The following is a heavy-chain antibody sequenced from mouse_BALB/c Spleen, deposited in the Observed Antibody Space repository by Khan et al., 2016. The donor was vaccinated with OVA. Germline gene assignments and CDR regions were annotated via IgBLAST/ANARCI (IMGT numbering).Heavy chain of an antibody. J-gene: IGHJ3*01. CDR2: ISTYYGDA. V-gene: IGHV1S137*01. Sequence: QVQLKQSGAELVRPGVSVKISCKGSGYTFTDFTMHWVKLSHAMSLEWIGVISTYYGDATYNQKFKDKATMTVDKSSSTAYMELARLTSEDSAIYDCTRGGGGNRFAYWGQGTLVTVSA. CDR3: TRGGGGNRFAY. CDR1: GYTFTDFT.